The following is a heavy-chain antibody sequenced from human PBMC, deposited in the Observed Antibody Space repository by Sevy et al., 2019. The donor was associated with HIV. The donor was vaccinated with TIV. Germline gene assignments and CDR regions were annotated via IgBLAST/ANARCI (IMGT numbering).Heavy chain of an antibody. J-gene: IGHJ6*02. CDR3: ARARVVAVPADYGMDV. V-gene: IGHV4-59*01. CDR1: GGSISSDY. D-gene: IGHD2-15*01. Sequence: SETLSLTCTVSGGSISSDYWSWFRQPPGKGVEWIGHIYYSGTTNYNPSLKSRVTISVDTSKNQFSLKVSSVTAADTAVYYCARARVVAVPADYGMDVWGQGTTVTVSS. CDR2: IYYSGTT.